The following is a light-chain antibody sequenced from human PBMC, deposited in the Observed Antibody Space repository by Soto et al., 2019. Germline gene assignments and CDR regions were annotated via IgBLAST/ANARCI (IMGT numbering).Light chain of an antibody. CDR1: QSVSSN. Sequence: EIVMTQSTATLSVSPGERATLSCRASQSVSSNLAWYQQKPGQAPRILIYGASTRATGIPARFSGSGSGTEFTLTISSLQSEDFAVYYCQQYNNLPRTVGQGTKVEIK. CDR3: QQYNNLPRT. V-gene: IGKV3-15*01. J-gene: IGKJ1*01. CDR2: GAS.